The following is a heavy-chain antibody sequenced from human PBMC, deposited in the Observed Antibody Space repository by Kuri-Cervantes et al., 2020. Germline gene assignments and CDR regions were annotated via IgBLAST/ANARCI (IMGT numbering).Heavy chain of an antibody. D-gene: IGHD4-17*01. CDR1: GFTFSSYA. CDR2: ISGSGGST. V-gene: IGHV3-23*01. Sequence: GESLKISCAASGFTFSSYAMSWVRQAPGKGLEWVSAISGSGGSTYYADSVKGRFTISRDNSKNTMFLQMNSLRPEDTAVYYCAIQRTTVKTWDAFDIWGQGTTVTVSS. CDR3: AIQRTTVKTWDAFDI. J-gene: IGHJ3*02.